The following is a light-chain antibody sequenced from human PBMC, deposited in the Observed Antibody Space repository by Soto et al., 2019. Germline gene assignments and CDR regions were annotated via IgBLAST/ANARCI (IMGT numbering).Light chain of an antibody. CDR2: AAS. CDR3: QQYANWPKT. J-gene: IGKJ1*01. V-gene: IGKV3-15*01. CDR1: QSVSNK. Sequence: EIVMTQSPATLSVSPGVRATLSCRASQSVSNKLVWYQQKPGQAPRLLIYAASTRATGIPARFSGSGSETEFTLTISSLQSEDLAVYYCQQYANWPKTFGQGTKVDIK.